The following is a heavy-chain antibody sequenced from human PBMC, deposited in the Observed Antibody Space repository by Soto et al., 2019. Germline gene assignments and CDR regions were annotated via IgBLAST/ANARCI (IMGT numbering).Heavy chain of an antibody. CDR3: ARTSYDILTGRLDGFDV. J-gene: IGHJ3*01. D-gene: IGHD3-9*01. CDR1: GGPISNRGYS. CDR2: VSHSGNT. Sequence: SETLSLTCAVSGGPISNRGYSWSWLRHPPGKGLEWIGFVSHSGNTYYNPSLRSRVIISIDKSRNHFSLGLKSVTAADTAMYYCARTSYDILTGRLDGFDVWGQGTMVTVSS. V-gene: IGHV4-30-2*01.